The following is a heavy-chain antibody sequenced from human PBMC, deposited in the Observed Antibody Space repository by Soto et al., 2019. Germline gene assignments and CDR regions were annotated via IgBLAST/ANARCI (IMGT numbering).Heavy chain of an antibody. D-gene: IGHD3-22*01. CDR2: INPNSGGT. V-gene: IGHV1-2*02. CDR1: GYTFTGYY. Sequence: ASVKVSCKASGYTFTGYYMHWVRQAPGQGLEWMGWINPNSGGTNYAQKFQGRVTMTRDTSISTAYMELSRLRSDDTAVYYCARVAHNSDSSGYYPYLWGKGTLVTVS. J-gene: IGHJ5*02. CDR3: ARVAHNSDSSGYYPYL.